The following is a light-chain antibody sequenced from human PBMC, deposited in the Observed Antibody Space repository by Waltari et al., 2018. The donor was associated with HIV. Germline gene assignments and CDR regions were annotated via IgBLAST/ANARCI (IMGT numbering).Light chain of an antibody. V-gene: IGLV1-47*01. CDR3: STWDGSLGAYV. Sequence: QSVLTQPPSVSGTPGQNVTISCSGPWSDIERNYVYWYKVVPGTDPKLLIYRNHQRPSGVPDRFSASKSGASASLAVSGLRSDDEADYYCSTWDGSLGAYVFGGGTKLTVL. CDR1: WSDIERNY. CDR2: RNH. J-gene: IGLJ3*02.